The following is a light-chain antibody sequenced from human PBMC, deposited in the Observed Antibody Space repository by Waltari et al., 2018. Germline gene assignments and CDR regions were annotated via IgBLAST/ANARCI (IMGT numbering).Light chain of an antibody. Sequence: DIQLTQSPSFLSASVGDRVTITCRASQGIDTYLAWYQQRPGKAPNLLIYAASTLQSGIPSRFSGSGSGTEFTLTIGSLQPEDFATYYCLQLSSYPLTFGGGTKVE. J-gene: IGKJ4*01. CDR3: LQLSSYPLT. CDR2: AAS. CDR1: QGIDTY. V-gene: IGKV1-9*01.